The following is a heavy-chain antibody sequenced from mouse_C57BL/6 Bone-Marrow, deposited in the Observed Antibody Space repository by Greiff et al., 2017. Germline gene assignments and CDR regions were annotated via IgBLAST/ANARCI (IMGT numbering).Heavy chain of an antibody. V-gene: IGHV1-80*01. CDR2: IYPGDGDT. CDR1: GYAFSSYW. Sequence: QVQLQQSGAELVKPGASVKISCKASGYAFSSYWMNWVKQRPGKGLEWIGQIYPGDGDTNYNGKFKGKATLTADKSSSTAYMQLSSLPSEDSAVYFCATYYYGTQDAMDYWGQGTSVTVSS. CDR3: ATYYYGTQDAMDY. D-gene: IGHD1-1*01. J-gene: IGHJ4*01.